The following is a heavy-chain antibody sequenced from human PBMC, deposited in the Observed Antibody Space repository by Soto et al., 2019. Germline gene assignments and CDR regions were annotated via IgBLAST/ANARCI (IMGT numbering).Heavy chain of an antibody. CDR3: ASMANDAFDI. CDR2: IYYSGST. CDR1: GGSISSYY. V-gene: IGHV4-59*01. D-gene: IGHD5-12*01. J-gene: IGHJ3*02. Sequence: SETLSLTCTVSGGSISSYYWSWIRQPPGKGLEWIGYIYYSGSTNYNPSLKSRVTISVDTSKNQFSLKLSSVTAADTAVYYCASMANDAFDIWGQGTMVTVSS.